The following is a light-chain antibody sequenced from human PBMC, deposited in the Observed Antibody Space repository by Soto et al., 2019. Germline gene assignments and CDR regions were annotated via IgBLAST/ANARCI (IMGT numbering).Light chain of an antibody. CDR2: DVS. CDR3: SSYTSRSTLDVV. CDR1: SSDVGGYNY. V-gene: IGLV2-14*01. J-gene: IGLJ2*01. Sequence: QSALTQPASVSGSPGQSITISCTGTSSDVGGYNYVSWYKQHPGKAPKLMIYDVSNRPSGVSNRFSGSKSGNTASLTISGLQAEDEADYYCSSYTSRSTLDVVFGGGTKLTVL.